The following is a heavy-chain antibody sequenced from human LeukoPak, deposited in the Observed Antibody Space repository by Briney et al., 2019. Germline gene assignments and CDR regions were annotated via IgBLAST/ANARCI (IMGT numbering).Heavy chain of an antibody. CDR1: GGSISSRTYY. V-gene: IGHV4-39*01. J-gene: IGHJ4*02. CDR2: IYYSGST. Sequence: SETLSLTCTVSGGSISSRTYYWGWIRQPSGKGLEWIGSIYYSGSTYYSPSLKSRVTVSVDTSKNHFSLRLSSVTAADTAVYYCARQPSWSYFDYWGQGALVTVSS. CDR3: ARQPSWSYFDY. D-gene: IGHD3-3*01.